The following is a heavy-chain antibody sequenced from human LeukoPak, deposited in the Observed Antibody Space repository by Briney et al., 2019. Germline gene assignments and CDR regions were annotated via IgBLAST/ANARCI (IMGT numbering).Heavy chain of an antibody. Sequence: SETLSLTCTVSGGSISSYYWNWIRQPPGKGLEWIGYIYYSGSTNYNPSLKSRVTISVDTSKNQFSLKLSSVTAADTAVYYCARDTRVSNYYYYMDVWGKGTTVTVSS. CDR3: ARDTRVSNYYYYMDV. D-gene: IGHD3-10*01. V-gene: IGHV4-59*01. CDR1: GGSISSYY. J-gene: IGHJ6*03. CDR2: IYYSGST.